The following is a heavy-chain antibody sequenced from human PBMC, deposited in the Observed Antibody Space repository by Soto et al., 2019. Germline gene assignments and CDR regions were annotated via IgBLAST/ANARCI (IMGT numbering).Heavy chain of an antibody. V-gene: IGHV1-69*01. J-gene: IGHJ4*02. CDR3: ARAPILVSVTLHENYFDS. CDR2: IIPVFDTT. CDR1: GGTFSNSG. Sequence: QLHLVQSGAEVKKPGSSLTVSCKASGGTFSNSGISWVRQAPGPGHEWMGGIIPVFDTTKYAQKLQGRITIIADESTNTVYMELSNLRSADTGVYYCARAPILVSVTLHENYFDSWGQGTLVTVSS. D-gene: IGHD1-26*01.